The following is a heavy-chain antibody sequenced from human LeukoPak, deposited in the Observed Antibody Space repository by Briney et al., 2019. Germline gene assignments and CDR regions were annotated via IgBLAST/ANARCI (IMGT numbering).Heavy chain of an antibody. D-gene: IGHD1-20*01. CDR1: GYTFTSHH. V-gene: IGHV1-69*05. CDR3: AQGPPGITGRTHFDY. CDR2: IIPIFGTA. Sequence: GASVKVSCKASGYTFTSHHINWMRQAPGQGLEWMERIIPIFGTANYAQKFQGRVTITTDESTSTAYMELSSLRSEDTAVYYCAQGPPGITGRTHFDYWGQGTLVTVSS. J-gene: IGHJ4*02.